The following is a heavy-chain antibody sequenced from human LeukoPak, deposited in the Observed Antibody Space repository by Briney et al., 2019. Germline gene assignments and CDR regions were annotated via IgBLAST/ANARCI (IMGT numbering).Heavy chain of an antibody. CDR2: MNPNSGNT. CDR3: ARGRSGMITFGVVIVYDY. CDR1: GYTFTSYD. D-gene: IGHD3-16*02. Sequence: ASVKVSCKASGYTFTSYDINWVRQATGQGLEWMGWMNPNSGNTGYAQKFQGRVTMTRNTSISTAYMELSSLRSEDTAVYYCARGRSGMITFGVVIVYDYWGQGTLVTVSS. V-gene: IGHV1-8*01. J-gene: IGHJ4*02.